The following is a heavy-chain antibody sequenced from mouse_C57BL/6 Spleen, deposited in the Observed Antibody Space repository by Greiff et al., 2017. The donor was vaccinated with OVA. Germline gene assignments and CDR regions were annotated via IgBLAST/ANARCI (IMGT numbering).Heavy chain of an antibody. Sequence: QVQLQQSGAELVKPGASVKISCKASGYAFSSYWMNWVKQRPGKGLEWIGQIYPGDGDTNYNGKFKGKATLTADKSSSTAYMQLSSLTSEDSAVYFCARGGYYGSSYLDYWGQGTTLTVSS. D-gene: IGHD1-1*01. CDR1: GYAFSSYW. CDR3: ARGGYYGSSYLDY. CDR2: IYPGDGDT. J-gene: IGHJ2*01. V-gene: IGHV1-80*01.